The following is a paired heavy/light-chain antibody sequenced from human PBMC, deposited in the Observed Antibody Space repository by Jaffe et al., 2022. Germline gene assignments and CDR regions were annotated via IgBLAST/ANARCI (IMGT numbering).Heavy chain of an antibody. Sequence: EVQLVESGGGLVQPGGSLRLSCAASGFTFSSYEMNWVRQAPGKGLEWVSYISSSGSTIYYADSVKGRFTISRDNAKNSLYLQMNSLRAEDTAVYYCARDRLQWPYKRHPLPEFDYWGQGTLVTVSS. CDR3: ARDRLQWPYKRHPLPEFDY. D-gene: IGHD6-19*01. V-gene: IGHV3-48*03. CDR1: GFTFSSYE. J-gene: IGHJ4*02. CDR2: ISSSGSTI.
Light chain of an antibody. V-gene: IGLV1-51*02. CDR2: ENN. CDR1: SSNIGNNY. Sequence: QSVLTQPPSVSAAPGQKVTISCSGSSSNIGNNYVSWYQQLPGTAPKLLIYENNKRPSGIPDRFSGSKSGTSATLGITGLQTGDEADYYCGTWDSSLSAKVFGGGTKLTVL. CDR3: GTWDSSLSAKV. J-gene: IGLJ2*01.